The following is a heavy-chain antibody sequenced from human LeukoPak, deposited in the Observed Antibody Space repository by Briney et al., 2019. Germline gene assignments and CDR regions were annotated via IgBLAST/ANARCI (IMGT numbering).Heavy chain of an antibody. V-gene: IGHV4-39*07. D-gene: IGHD4-17*01. Sequence: TSETLSLTCTVSGGSISSYYWGWIRQPPGKGLEWIGSIYYSGSTYYNPSLKSRVTISVDTSKNQFSLKLSSVTAADTAVYYCAREKYGDYPLDYWGQGTLVTVSS. CDR1: GGSISSYY. CDR3: AREKYGDYPLDY. CDR2: IYYSGST. J-gene: IGHJ4*02.